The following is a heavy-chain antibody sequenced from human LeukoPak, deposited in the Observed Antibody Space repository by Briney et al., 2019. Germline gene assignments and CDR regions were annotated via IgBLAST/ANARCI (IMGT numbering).Heavy chain of an antibody. Sequence: SLRLSCAASGFNFTAFRMSWVRKTPAKGLEFVANINRDSSVRNYGDSVKGRFNMSRDIAKKSLFLELNSLRADDTAVFYCARDPGSSAFDLWGEGSLVTVST. D-gene: IGHD6-25*01. CDR2: INRDSSVR. CDR3: ARDPGSSAFDL. V-gene: IGHV3-7*01. J-gene: IGHJ4*02. CDR1: GFNFTAFR.